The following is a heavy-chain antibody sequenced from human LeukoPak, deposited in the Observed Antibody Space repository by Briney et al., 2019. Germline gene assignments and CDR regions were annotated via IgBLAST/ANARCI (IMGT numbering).Heavy chain of an antibody. CDR1: GFTFSSYS. Sequence: GGSLRLSCAASGFTFSSYSMNWVRQAPGKGLEWVSSISSSSSYICYADSVKGRFTISRDNAKNSLYLQMNSLRAEDTAVYYCAKDLGRDGYNYWGQGTLVTVSS. CDR3: AKDLGRDGYNY. V-gene: IGHV3-21*01. CDR2: ISSSSSYI. D-gene: IGHD5-24*01. J-gene: IGHJ4*02.